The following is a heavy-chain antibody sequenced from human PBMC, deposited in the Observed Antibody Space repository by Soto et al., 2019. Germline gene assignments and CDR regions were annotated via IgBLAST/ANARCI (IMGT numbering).Heavy chain of an antibody. J-gene: IGHJ4*02. V-gene: IGHV1-69*02. CDR3: ARAPAGYSSSNFDY. D-gene: IGHD6-6*01. Sequence: QVQLVQSGAEVKKPGSSVKVSCKASGGTFSSYTISWVRQAPGQGLEWMGRIIPILGIANYAQKFQGRVTITADKSTSTAYMELSSLRSEDTAVYYCARAPAGYSSSNFDYWGQGPLVTVSS. CDR2: IIPILGIA. CDR1: GGTFSSYT.